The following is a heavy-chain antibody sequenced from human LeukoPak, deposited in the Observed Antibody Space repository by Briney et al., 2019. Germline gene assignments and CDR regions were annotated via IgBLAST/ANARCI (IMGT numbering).Heavy chain of an antibody. CDR3: AKDGYYYGSGSYAYFQH. V-gene: IGHV3-30*18. D-gene: IGHD3-10*01. J-gene: IGHJ1*01. Sequence: GRSLRLSCAASGFTFSSYGMHWVRQAPGKGLEWVAVISYDGSNKYYADSVKGRFTISRDNSKNTLYLQMNSLRAEDTAVYYCAKDGYYYGSGSYAYFQHWGQGTLVTVSS. CDR2: ISYDGSNK. CDR1: GFTFSSYG.